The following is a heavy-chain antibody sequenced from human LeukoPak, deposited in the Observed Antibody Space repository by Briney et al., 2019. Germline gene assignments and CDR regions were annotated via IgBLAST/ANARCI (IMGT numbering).Heavy chain of an antibody. V-gene: IGHV4-61*02. CDR2: IYISGRT. Sequence: PSEALALGCRASGGASGCGSEDWSWIRQPVGKGLEWVGLIYISGRTNYNPSLKSRVTISMDTSKNQFALKLTSLTAADTAVYYCARDFGLWGQGTLVTVSP. CDR3: ARDFGL. D-gene: IGHD3-3*01. J-gene: IGHJ4*02. CDR1: GGASGCGSED.